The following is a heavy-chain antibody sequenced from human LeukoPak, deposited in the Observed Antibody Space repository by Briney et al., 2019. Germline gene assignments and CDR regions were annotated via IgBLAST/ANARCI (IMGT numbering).Heavy chain of an antibody. D-gene: IGHD1-1*01. CDR1: GFTFSSYS. J-gene: IGHJ4*02. V-gene: IGHV3-48*01. Sequence: GGSLRLSCAASGFTFSSYSMNWVRQAPGKGLEWVSYISSSSSTIYYADSVKGRFTISRDNAKNSLYLQMNSLRAEDTAVYYWARGTMRVDYWGQGTLVTVSS. CDR2: ISSSSSTI. CDR3: ARGTMRVDY.